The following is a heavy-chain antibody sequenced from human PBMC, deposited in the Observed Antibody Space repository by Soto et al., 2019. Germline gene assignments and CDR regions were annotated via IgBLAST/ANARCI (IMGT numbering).Heavy chain of an antibody. V-gene: IGHV3-74*01. J-gene: IGHJ4*02. CDR2: IITDGSDT. CDR1: GITFSSNW. D-gene: IGHD6-19*01. Sequence: GGSLRLSCAASGITFSSNWMHWVRQPPGKGLVWVSAIITDGSDTSYADSVKGRFTISRDNAKNTLYLQMDDLRAEDTAVYYCTRGAPSGWSQGGQGTLVTVSS. CDR3: TRGAPSGWSQ.